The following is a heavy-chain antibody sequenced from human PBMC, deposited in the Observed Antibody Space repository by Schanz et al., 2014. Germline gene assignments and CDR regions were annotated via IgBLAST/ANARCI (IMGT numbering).Heavy chain of an antibody. J-gene: IGHJ3*02. V-gene: IGHV1-69*02. Sequence: QVQLVQSGAEVKKPGSSMKVSCKASGGTFSTYPINWLRQAPGQGLVWMGRIIPIHGIVNYAQRFQDRVRITADKSTSTAYMELSSLRSDDTAVYYCARGGGPEDVFDIWGQGTILTVSS. D-gene: IGHD2-15*01. CDR2: IIPIHGIV. CDR1: GGTFSTYP. CDR3: ARGGGPEDVFDI.